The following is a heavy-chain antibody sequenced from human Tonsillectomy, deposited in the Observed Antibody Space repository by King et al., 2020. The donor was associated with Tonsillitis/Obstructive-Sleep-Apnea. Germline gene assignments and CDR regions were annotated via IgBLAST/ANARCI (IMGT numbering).Heavy chain of an antibody. J-gene: IGHJ6*03. CDR3: ASECDILTGYSPYYMDV. D-gene: IGHD3-9*01. Sequence: QLVQSGAEVKKPGSSVKVSCKASGGTFSSYAIIWVRQAPGQGLEWMGGIIPLFGTANYAQKFQGRVTITADESTSTAYMELSSLRSEDTAVYYCASECDILTGYSPYYMDVWGKGTTVTVSS. CDR1: GGTFSSYA. V-gene: IGHV1-69*12. CDR2: IIPLFGTA.